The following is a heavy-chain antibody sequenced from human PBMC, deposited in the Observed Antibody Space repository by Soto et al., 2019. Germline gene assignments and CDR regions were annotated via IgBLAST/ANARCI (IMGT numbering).Heavy chain of an antibody. CDR1: GGSITSGGYY. D-gene: IGHD2-15*01. CDR3: ARELIPYCSGHPSYTAYFDY. J-gene: IGHJ4*02. V-gene: IGHV4-31*03. Sequence: SETLSLTCSVSGGSITSGGYYWSWIRQHPGKGLEWIGYIHYSGSTYYDPSLKSRVTISVDTSKNQFSLKLSSVTAADTAVYYCARELIPYCSGHPSYTAYFDYCGQRTLGTVS. CDR2: IHYSGST.